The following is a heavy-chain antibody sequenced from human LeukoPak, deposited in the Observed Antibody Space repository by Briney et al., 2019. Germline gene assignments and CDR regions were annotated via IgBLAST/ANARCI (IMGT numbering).Heavy chain of an antibody. CDR2: IFYSEIT. Sequence: SEPLSLTCTVSGGSISSYYWNWIRQPPGKGLEWIGYIFYSEITNYNPSLKSRVTISVDTSKKQFSLKLTSVTAADTAVYYCARDSGSYPHWFAPWGQGTLLPLFS. V-gene: IGHV4-59*01. D-gene: IGHD1-26*01. CDR1: GGSISSYY. J-gene: IGHJ5*02. CDR3: ARDSGSYPHWFAP.